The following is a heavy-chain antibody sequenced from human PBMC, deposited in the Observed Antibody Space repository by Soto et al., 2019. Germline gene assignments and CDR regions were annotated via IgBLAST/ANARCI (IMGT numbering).Heavy chain of an antibody. CDR2: IYYSGST. Sequence: PSETLSLTCTVSGGSISSYYWSWIRQPPGKGLEWIGYIYYSGSTNYNPSLKSRVTISVDTSKNQFSLKLSSVTAADTAVYYCARLITPPVVAATEAPWFDPWGQGTLVTVSS. V-gene: IGHV4-59*08. J-gene: IGHJ5*02. CDR1: GGSISSYY. CDR3: ARLITPPVVAATEAPWFDP. D-gene: IGHD2-15*01.